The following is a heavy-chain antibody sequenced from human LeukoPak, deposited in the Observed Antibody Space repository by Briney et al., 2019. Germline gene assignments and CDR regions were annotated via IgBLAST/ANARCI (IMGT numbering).Heavy chain of an antibody. Sequence: GGSLRLSCAASGFTFSSYGMHWVRQAPGKGLEWVAFIRYDGSNKYYADPVKGRFTISRDNSKNTLYLQMNSLRAEDAAVYYCAKGPGYSGRRNDYWGQGTLVTVSS. J-gene: IGHJ4*02. CDR1: GFTFSSYG. CDR2: IRYDGSNK. D-gene: IGHD1-26*01. CDR3: AKGPGYSGRRNDY. V-gene: IGHV3-30*02.